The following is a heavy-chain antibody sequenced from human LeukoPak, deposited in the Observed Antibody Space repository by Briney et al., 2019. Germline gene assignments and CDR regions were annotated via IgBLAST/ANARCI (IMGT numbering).Heavy chain of an antibody. Sequence: GGSLRLSCEASGFTFSGYSMNWVRQAPGKGLEWVSSISHSSTYIYYADSVNGRFTISRDNAKSSLYLQMNSLRAEDTAVYYCATDPGGKYDFWGGYYHFDYWGRGTLVTVSS. D-gene: IGHD3-3*01. J-gene: IGHJ4*02. CDR2: ISHSSTYI. V-gene: IGHV3-21*01. CDR1: GFTFSGYS. CDR3: ATDPGGKYDFWGGYYHFDY.